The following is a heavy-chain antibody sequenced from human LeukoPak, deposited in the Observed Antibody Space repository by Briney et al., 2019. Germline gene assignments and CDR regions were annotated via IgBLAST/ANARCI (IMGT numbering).Heavy chain of an antibody. CDR3: APIVGADDWFDP. V-gene: IGHV3-7*01. CDR2: IKQDGSEK. D-gene: IGHD1-26*01. CDR1: GFTFSSYW. Sequence: PTGGSLRLSCAASGFTFSSYWVSWVRQTPGKGLEWVANIKQDGSEKYYVDSVKGRFTISRDNAKNSLYLQMNSLRAEDTAVYYCAPIVGADDWFDPWGQGTLVTVSS. J-gene: IGHJ5*02.